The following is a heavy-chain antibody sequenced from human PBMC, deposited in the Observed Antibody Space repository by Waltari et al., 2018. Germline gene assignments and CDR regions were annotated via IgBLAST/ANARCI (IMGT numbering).Heavy chain of an antibody. D-gene: IGHD2-8*01. J-gene: IGHJ6*02. CDR1: GFTFSSYA. V-gene: IGHV3-30*01. CDR3: AGDLYSYYYYGMDV. CDR2: ISYDGSNK. Sequence: QVQLVESGGGVVQPGRSLRLSCAASGFTFSSYAMHWLRPAPGKGLEWVAVISYDGSNKYYADSVKGRFTISRDNSKNTLYLQMNSLRAEDTAVYYCAGDLYSYYYYGMDVWGQGTTVTVSS.